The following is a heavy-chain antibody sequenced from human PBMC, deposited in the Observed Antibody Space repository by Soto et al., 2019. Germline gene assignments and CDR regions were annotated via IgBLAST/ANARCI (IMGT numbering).Heavy chain of an antibody. Sequence: ASVKVSCQASGYTFTSYGISGVRQAPGQGLEWMGWISAYNGNTNYAQKLQGRVTMTTDTSTSTAYMELRRLRSDDTAVYYCARGGGVVVPAARVDYWGQGTLVTVSS. V-gene: IGHV1-18*04. CDR1: GYTFTSYG. CDR2: ISAYNGNT. J-gene: IGHJ4*02. CDR3: ARGGGVVVPAARVDY. D-gene: IGHD2-2*01.